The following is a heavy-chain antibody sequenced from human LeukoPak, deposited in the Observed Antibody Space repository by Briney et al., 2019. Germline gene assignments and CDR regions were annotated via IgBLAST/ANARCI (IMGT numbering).Heavy chain of an antibody. CDR2: IKQDGSEK. J-gene: IGHJ4*02. D-gene: IGHD3-22*01. CDR1: GFTFSSYW. Sequence: GGSLRLSCAASGFTFSSYWMSWVRQAPGKGLEWVANIKQDGSEKYYVDSVKGRFTISRDNAKNSLYLQMNSLRAEDTAVYYCARGEVVIASVLGYWGQGTLVTVSS. V-gene: IGHV3-7*01. CDR3: ARGEVVIASVLGY.